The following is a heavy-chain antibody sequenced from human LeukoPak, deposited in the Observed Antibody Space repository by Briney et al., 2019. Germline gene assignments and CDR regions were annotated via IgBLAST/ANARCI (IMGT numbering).Heavy chain of an antibody. V-gene: IGHV4-34*01. CDR1: GFTVSSNY. Sequence: GSLRLSCAASGFTVSSNYMSWIRQPPGKGLEWIGEINHSGSTNYNPSLKSRVTISVDTSKNQFSLKLSSVTAADTAVYYCARRIAAVAGHYFDYWGQGTLVTVSS. J-gene: IGHJ4*02. CDR2: INHSGST. CDR3: ARRIAAVAGHYFDY. D-gene: IGHD6-19*01.